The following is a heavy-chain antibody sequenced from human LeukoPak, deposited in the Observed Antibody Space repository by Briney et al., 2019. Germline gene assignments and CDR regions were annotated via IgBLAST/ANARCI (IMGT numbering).Heavy chain of an antibody. CDR2: IKQDGSEK. Sequence: PGGSPRLSCAASGFTFSSYWMSWFRQAPGKGLEWVANIKQDGSEKYYVDSVKGRFTISRDNAKNSLYLQMNSLRAEDTAVYYCAGLGGHRQTYDYWGQGTLVTVSS. CDR3: AGLGGHRQTYDY. D-gene: IGHD3-16*01. J-gene: IGHJ4*02. CDR1: GFTFSSYW. V-gene: IGHV3-7*01.